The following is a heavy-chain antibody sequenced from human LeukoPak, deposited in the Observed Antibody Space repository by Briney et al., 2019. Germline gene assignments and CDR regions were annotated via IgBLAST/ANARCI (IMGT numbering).Heavy chain of an antibody. D-gene: IGHD6-19*01. V-gene: IGHV4-59*01. J-gene: IGHJ4*02. CDR1: GGSISSWY. CDR2: IYGSGNT. CDR3: ARETSLAGFASGLGFNY. Sequence: SETLSLTCTVSGGSISSWYWSWIRQPPGKGLEWIGYIYGSGNTNYNPSLKSRVTMSIDRSKNQFSLKLTSVTAADTATYYCARETSLAGFASGLGFNYWGQGILVTVSS.